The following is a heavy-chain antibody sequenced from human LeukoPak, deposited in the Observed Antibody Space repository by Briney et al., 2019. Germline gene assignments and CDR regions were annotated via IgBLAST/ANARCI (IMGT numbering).Heavy chain of an antibody. D-gene: IGHD3-9*01. Sequence: GGSLRLSCAASGFTFSSYNINWVRQAPGKGLVWVSRINSDGRSTNYADSVKGRFSISRDNAENTLYLQMNSLRVEDTAVYYCVRGADTGYSSDSWGQGTLVTVSS. CDR2: INSDGRST. CDR1: GFTFSSYN. CDR3: VRGADTGYSSDS. J-gene: IGHJ4*02. V-gene: IGHV3-74*01.